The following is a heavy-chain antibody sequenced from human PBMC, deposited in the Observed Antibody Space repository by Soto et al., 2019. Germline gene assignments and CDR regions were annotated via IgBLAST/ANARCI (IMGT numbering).Heavy chain of an antibody. J-gene: IGHJ4*02. D-gene: IGHD5-12*01. CDR3: ARDFGSGYSGYDQNDYYFDY. Sequence: GASVKVSCKASGGTFSSYAISGVRQAPGQGLEWMGGIIPIFGTANYAQKFQGRVTITADESTSTAYMELSSLRSEDTAVYYCARDFGSGYSGYDQNDYYFDYWGQGTLVTVSS. V-gene: IGHV1-69*13. CDR1: GGTFSSYA. CDR2: IIPIFGTA.